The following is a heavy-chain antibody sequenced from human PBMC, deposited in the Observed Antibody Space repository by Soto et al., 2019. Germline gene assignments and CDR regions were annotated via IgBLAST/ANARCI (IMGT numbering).Heavy chain of an antibody. CDR1: GFSFTSYG. D-gene: IGHD5-18*01. Sequence: QVQLVASGGGVVQPGRSLRLSCAASGFSFTSYGMHWVRQAPGKGLEWVAVIAYDGSNEYYADSVKGRFTISRDNSKNTLDLQMNSLRAEDTAVYSWAKDLYSDGNAAVDYWGEGTLVTVSS. J-gene: IGHJ4*02. CDR2: IAYDGSNE. CDR3: AKDLYSDGNAAVDY. V-gene: IGHV3-30*18.